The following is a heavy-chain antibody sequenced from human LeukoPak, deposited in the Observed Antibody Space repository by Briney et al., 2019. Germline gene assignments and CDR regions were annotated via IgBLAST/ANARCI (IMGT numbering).Heavy chain of an antibody. Sequence: GGSLRLSCAASGFTFSNYGMSWVRQAPGKGLEWVSAISGSGGSTYYADSVKGRFTISRDNSKKTLYLQMNSLRAEDTAVYYCAKELNSGSLFDYWGQGTLVTASS. J-gene: IGHJ4*02. CDR2: ISGSGGST. CDR3: AKELNSGSLFDY. CDR1: GFTFSNYG. V-gene: IGHV3-23*01. D-gene: IGHD1-26*01.